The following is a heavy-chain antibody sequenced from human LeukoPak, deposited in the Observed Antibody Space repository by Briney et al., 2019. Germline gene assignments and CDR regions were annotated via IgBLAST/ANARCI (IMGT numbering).Heavy chain of an antibody. CDR3: VRRDFEY. Sequence: GESLKISCKGSGYSFTGDCIGWVGQMAGKGLEWMGIIYPDDSDTRHSPSLQGQVPISAEKSINTAYLQWSSLKASDTAMYYCVRRDFEYWGPGTLVTVSS. CDR1: GYSFTGDC. J-gene: IGHJ4*02. V-gene: IGHV5-51*01. CDR2: IYPDDSDT.